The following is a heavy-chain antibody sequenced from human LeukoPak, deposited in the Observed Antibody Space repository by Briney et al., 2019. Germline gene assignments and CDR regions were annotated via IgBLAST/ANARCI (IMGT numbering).Heavy chain of an antibody. V-gene: IGHV1-2*02. CDR3: ARALISITIFGVVIRTPETEFDY. Sequence: ASVKVSCKASGYTFTGYYMHWVRQAPGQGLEWMGWINPNSGGTNYAQKLQGRVTMTTDTSTSTAYMELRSLRSDDTAVYYCARALISITIFGVVIRTPETEFDYWGQGTLVTVSS. D-gene: IGHD3-3*01. CDR2: INPNSGGT. J-gene: IGHJ4*02. CDR1: GYTFTGYY.